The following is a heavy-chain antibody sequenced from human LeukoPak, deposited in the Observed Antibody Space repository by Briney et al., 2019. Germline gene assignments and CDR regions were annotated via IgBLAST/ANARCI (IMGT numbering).Heavy chain of an antibody. J-gene: IGHJ5*02. CDR1: GFTFSSYG. CDR2: IRYDGSNK. Sequence: GGSLRLSCAASGFTFSSYGMHWVRQAPGKGLEWVAFIRYDGSNKYYADSVKGRFTISRDNSKNTLYLQMNSLRAEDTAVYYCAKDTIGPSGSYENWFDPWGQGTLVTVSS. CDR3: AKDTIGPSGSYENWFDP. V-gene: IGHV3-30*02. D-gene: IGHD1-26*01.